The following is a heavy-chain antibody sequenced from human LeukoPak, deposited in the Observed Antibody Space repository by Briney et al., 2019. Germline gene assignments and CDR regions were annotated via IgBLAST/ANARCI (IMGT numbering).Heavy chain of an antibody. J-gene: IGHJ6*02. CDR3: ASATSYYYGMDV. CDR2: INPNSGGT. Sequence: ASVKVSCKASGYTFTGYYMHWVRQALGQGLEWMGWINPNSGGTNYAQKFQGRVTMTRDTSISTAYMELSRLRSDDTAVYYCASATSYYYGMDVWGQGTTVTVSS. CDR1: GYTFTGYY. V-gene: IGHV1-2*02.